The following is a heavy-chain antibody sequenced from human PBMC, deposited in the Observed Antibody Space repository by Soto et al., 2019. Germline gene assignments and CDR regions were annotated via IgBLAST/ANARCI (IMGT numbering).Heavy chain of an antibody. CDR2: IIPIFGTA. D-gene: IGHD2-15*01. V-gene: IGHV1-69*13. CDR1: GGTFSSYA. Sequence: SVKVSCKASGGTFSSYAISWVRQAPGQGLEWMGGIIPIFGTANYAQKFQGRVTITADEPTSTAYMELSSLRSEDTAVYYCARRYCSGGSCYLDGHYYYGMDVWGQGTTVTVSS. CDR3: ARRYCSGGSCYLDGHYYYGMDV. J-gene: IGHJ6*02.